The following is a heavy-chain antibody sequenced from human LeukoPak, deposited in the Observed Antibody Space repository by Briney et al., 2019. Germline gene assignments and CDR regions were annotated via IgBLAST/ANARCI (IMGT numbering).Heavy chain of an antibody. J-gene: IGHJ5*02. CDR1: VDPMSDYY. CDR2: IYNSGST. CDR3: ARHYVRGVNWFDH. Sequence: PADTLTLTCSASVDPMSDYYGSCLRGPAGGGREGTGRIYNSGSTIYTPSLKSRVTISVDTSKNQFYLKLASVTAADTAVYSCARHYVRGVNWFDHWGQGIMVTVSS. V-gene: IGHV4-4*07. D-gene: IGHD3-10*01.